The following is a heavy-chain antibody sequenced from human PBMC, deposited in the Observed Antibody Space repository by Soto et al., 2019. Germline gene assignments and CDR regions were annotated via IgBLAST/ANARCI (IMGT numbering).Heavy chain of an antibody. CDR3: AKAATYCSSTSCLRPANPDV. Sequence: PWGSLRLYCAASGFTFRSYAMTWVREGPGKGLEWVSAISDSGDSTYYAGSVKGRFTISRDNSKNTLYLQMNSMRAEDTAIYYCAKAATYCSSTSCLRPANPDVWGQGTTVTVSS. V-gene: IGHV3-23*01. D-gene: IGHD2-2*01. J-gene: IGHJ6*02. CDR1: GFTFRSYA. CDR2: ISDSGDST.